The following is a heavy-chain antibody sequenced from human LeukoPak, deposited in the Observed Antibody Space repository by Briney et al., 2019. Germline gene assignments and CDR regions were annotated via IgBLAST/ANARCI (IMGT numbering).Heavy chain of an antibody. D-gene: IGHD3-16*01. J-gene: IGHJ4*02. V-gene: IGHV3-30*18. CDR2: ISYDGSNK. CDR1: GFTFSSCG. CDR3: AKAGPLYGITFGGTTRDY. Sequence: PGGSLRLSCAASGFTFSSCGMHWVRQAPGKGLEWVAVISYDGSNKYYADSVKGRFTISRDNSKNTLYLQMNSLRAEDTAVYYCAKAGPLYGITFGGTTRDYWGQGTLVTVSS.